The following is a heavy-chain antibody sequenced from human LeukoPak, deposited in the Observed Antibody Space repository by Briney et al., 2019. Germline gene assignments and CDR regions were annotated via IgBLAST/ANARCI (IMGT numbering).Heavy chain of an antibody. Sequence: SETLSLTCTVSGASISSYYWSWIRQPPGKGLEWIGSIYYSGSAYYNPSLKSRVAISVDTSKNQFSLKLNSVTAADTAVYYCARLPSGGYDLDYWGQGTLVTVSS. CDR3: ARLPSGGYDLDY. CDR2: IYYSGSA. CDR1: GASISSYY. J-gene: IGHJ4*02. D-gene: IGHD5-12*01. V-gene: IGHV4-59*05.